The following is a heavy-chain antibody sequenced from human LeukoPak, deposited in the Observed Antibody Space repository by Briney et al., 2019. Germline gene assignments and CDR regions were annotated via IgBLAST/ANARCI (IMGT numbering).Heavy chain of an antibody. CDR3: AKEQHSEYFQY. Sequence: GGSLRLSCAATGFTFSTYGMHWVRQAPGKGLEWVAVISYDGNNKYYAESVKGRFTISRDSSKNTLYLQMNGLRAEDTAVYYCAKEQHSEYFQYWGQGTLVTVSS. D-gene: IGHD6-13*01. V-gene: IGHV3-30*18. CDR1: GFTFSTYG. J-gene: IGHJ1*01. CDR2: ISYDGNNK.